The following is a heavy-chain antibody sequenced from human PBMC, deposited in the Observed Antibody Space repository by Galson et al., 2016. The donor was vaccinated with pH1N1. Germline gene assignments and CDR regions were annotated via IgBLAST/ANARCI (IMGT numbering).Heavy chain of an antibody. V-gene: IGHV3-53*01. J-gene: IGHJ6*02. Sequence: SLRLSCAASGFTVSPNDMSWFRQAPGKGLEWVSVIYSGGNTYYTDSVKGRFTISRDSSKNTLYLQMNSLRPEDTAAYYCARGYPGFSYYGMDVWGQGTTVTVS. CDR1: GFTVSPND. D-gene: IGHD2-15*01. CDR2: IYSGGNT. CDR3: ARGYPGFSYYGMDV.